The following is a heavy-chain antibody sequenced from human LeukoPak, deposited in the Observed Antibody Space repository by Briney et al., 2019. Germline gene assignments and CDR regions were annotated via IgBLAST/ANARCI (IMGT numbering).Heavy chain of an antibody. CDR2: ISNDGRHI. CDR1: GFIFTNYA. D-gene: IGHD6-6*01. J-gene: IGHJ4*02. Sequence: GGSLRLSCGVSGFIFTNYAINWVRQTPGKGLEWLSAISNDGRHIYYTDSVKRRFTTSRDNSRNTVYLQMNGLRVEDSALYYCATVMGSSPSTAYFAYWGQGTLVTVSS. CDR3: ATVMGSSPSTAYFAY. V-gene: IGHV3-23*01.